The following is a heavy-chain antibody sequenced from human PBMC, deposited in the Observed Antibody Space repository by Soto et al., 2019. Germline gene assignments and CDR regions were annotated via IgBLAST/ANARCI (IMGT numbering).Heavy chain of an antibody. CDR2: MNPNSGNT. Sequence: GASVKVCCKASGYTFTSYDINWVRQAPGQGLEWMGWMNPNSGNTGYAQKFQGRVTMTRNTSISTAYMELSSLRSEDTAVYYCARGVRQQLDTGKQYYYYMDVWGKGTTVTVSS. CDR3: ARGVRQQLDTGKQYYYYMDV. V-gene: IGHV1-8*01. J-gene: IGHJ6*03. CDR1: GYTFTSYD. D-gene: IGHD6-13*01.